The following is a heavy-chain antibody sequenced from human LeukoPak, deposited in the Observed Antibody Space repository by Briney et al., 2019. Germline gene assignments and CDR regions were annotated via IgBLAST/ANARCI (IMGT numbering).Heavy chain of an antibody. V-gene: IGHV3-23*01. D-gene: IGHD3-10*01. CDR1: GLTVSSYA. J-gene: IGHJ4*02. CDR3: AKYTSGTSYRGLDQ. Sequence: GGSLRLSCGASGLTVSSYAMSWVRQAPGQGLEWVSTIIGSAVNTYYADSVKGRFTTSRDDSKNTVYLQMNSLRAEDTAVYSCAKYTSGTSYRGLDQWGQGTLVTVSS. CDR2: IIGSAVNT.